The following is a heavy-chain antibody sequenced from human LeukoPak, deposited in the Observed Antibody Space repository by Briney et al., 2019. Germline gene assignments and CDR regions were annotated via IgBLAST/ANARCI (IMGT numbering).Heavy chain of an antibody. J-gene: IGHJ3*02. CDR3: ATHPHGSDYGSFDM. CDR2: FDPEDGET. Sequence: ASVKVSCKVPGYTLTELSMHWMRQAPGKGLEWRGGFDPEDGETIYAQKVQGRVTMTEDTSTDTAYMELRRNITERTAQDYCATHPHGSDYGSFDMSRQGSMVTLSS. D-gene: IGHD4-17*01. V-gene: IGHV1-24*01. CDR1: GYTLTELS.